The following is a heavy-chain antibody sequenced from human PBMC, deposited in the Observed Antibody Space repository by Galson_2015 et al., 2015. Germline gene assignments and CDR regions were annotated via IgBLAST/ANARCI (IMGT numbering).Heavy chain of an antibody. Sequence: SVKVSCEASGFTFTNYAMNWVRQAPGQGLEWVSGISWYSGNIGYAESVQGRFTISRDNAKNTLYLQMNSLRSEDTALYYCAKDIMRYCSSTRCGEFDIWGQGTMVTVSS. D-gene: IGHD2-2*01. V-gene: IGHV3-9*01. CDR1: GFTFTNYA. CDR2: ISWYSGNI. J-gene: IGHJ3*02. CDR3: AKDIMRYCSSTRCGEFDI.